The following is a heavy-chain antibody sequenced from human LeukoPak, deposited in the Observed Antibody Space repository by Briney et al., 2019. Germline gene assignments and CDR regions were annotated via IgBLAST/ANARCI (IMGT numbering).Heavy chain of an antibody. CDR1: GFTFSSYA. J-gene: IGHJ6*02. V-gene: IGHV3-23*01. CDR3: AKTPSPYDFWSGYRPNGMEV. Sequence: GGSLRLSCAASGFTFSSYAMSWVRQAPGKGLEWVSAISGSGGSTYYADSVKGRFTISRDNSKNTLYLQMNSLRAEDTAVYYCAKTPSPYDFWSGYRPNGMEVWGQGTTVTVSS. D-gene: IGHD3-3*01. CDR2: ISGSGGST.